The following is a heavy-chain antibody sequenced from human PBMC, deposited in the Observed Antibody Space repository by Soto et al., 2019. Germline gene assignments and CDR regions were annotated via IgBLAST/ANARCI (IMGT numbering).Heavy chain of an antibody. CDR3: AKTTTGSYWYFDL. Sequence: GGSLRLSCAASGFTFSNFWMSWVRQAPGKGLEWVSSISSSSSYIYYADSVKGRFTISRDNAKNSLYLQMNSLRAEDTAVYYCAKTTTGSYWYFDLWGRGTLVTVSS. CDR1: GFTFSNFW. CDR2: ISSSSSYI. D-gene: IGHD4-17*01. J-gene: IGHJ2*01. V-gene: IGHV3-21*01.